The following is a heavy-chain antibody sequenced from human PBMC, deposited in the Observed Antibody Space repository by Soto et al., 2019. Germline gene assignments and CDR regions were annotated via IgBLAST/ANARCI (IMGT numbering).Heavy chain of an antibody. CDR1: GCSVSNSY. V-gene: IGHV4-59*02. Sequence: PSETLSLACPVSGCSVSNSYWGWIRQPPGKGLEWVAYVYYSGSTNYNPSLGSRVTISVDKSKNQFSLKMTSVTGADTAVYYCARGRSHEWELLVQYFDYWGQGTLVTVSS. CDR2: VYYSGST. J-gene: IGHJ4*02. CDR3: ARGRSHEWELLVQYFDY. D-gene: IGHD1-26*01.